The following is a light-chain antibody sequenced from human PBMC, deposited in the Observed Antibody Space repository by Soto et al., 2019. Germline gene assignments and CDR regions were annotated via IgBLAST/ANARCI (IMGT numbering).Light chain of an antibody. CDR3: QQYNNWPRGT. J-gene: IGKJ1*01. CDR1: QSVSSN. CDR2: GAS. Sequence: EIVMTQSPATLSVSPGERATLSCRASQSVSSNLAWYQQKPGQAPRLLIYGASTRATGIPARFSGSGSGTEFTLTISSLQSEDFGVYYCQQYNNWPRGTLGQGTKVEIK. V-gene: IGKV3-15*01.